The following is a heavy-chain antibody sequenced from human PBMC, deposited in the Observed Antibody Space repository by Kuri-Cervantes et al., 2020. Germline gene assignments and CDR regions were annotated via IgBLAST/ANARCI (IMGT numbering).Heavy chain of an antibody. J-gene: IGHJ6*02. CDR1: GFTLSSYS. V-gene: IGHV3-21*01. Sequence: ESLKISCAAPGFTLSSYSMNWVRQAPGKGLDWVSSISSRSSYIYYADSVKGRFTISRDNAKNSLYLQMNSLRAEDTAVYYCARGDDDDDYYYYYGMDVWGQGTTVTVSS. CDR2: ISSRSSYI. D-gene: IGHD3-16*01. CDR3: ARGDDDDDYYYYYGMDV.